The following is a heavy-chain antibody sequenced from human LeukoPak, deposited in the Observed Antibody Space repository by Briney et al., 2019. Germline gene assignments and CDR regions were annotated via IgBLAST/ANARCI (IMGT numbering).Heavy chain of an antibody. V-gene: IGHV4-38-2*02. J-gene: IGHJ6*03. CDR1: RYSISSHYY. D-gene: IGHD6-6*01. Sequence: PSETLSLTCTVSRYSISSHYYWGWIRQPPGKGLEWIGTMYHSGSTYYNPSLKSRVTISVDTSKNQLSLKLSSVTAADTAVYYCARDWGVSARPGYMDVWGKGTTVTVSS. CDR3: ARDWGVSARPGYMDV. CDR2: MYHSGST.